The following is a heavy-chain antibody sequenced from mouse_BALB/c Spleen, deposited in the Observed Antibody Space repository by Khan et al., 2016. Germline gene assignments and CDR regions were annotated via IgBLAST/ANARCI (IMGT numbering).Heavy chain of an antibody. V-gene: IGHV3-8*02. Sequence: EVQLQESGPSLVKPSQTLSLTCSVTGDSITSGYWNWIRKFPGNKLEYMGYISYSGSTYYNPSLKSRISITRDTSKNQYYLQLNSVTTEDTATYYCARYGYYGSSGGYYWDFDVWGAGTTVTVSS. J-gene: IGHJ1*01. CDR2: ISYSGST. CDR3: ARYGYYGSSGGYYWDFDV. D-gene: IGHD1-1*01. CDR1: GDSITSGY.